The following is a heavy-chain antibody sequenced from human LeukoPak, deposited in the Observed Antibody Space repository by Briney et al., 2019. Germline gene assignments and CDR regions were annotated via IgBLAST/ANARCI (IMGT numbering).Heavy chain of an antibody. CDR1: GFTFSNAW. D-gene: IGHD3-16*01. J-gene: IGHJ3*02. CDR3: TTGGEPDAFDI. Sequence: AGGSLRLSCAASGFTFSNAWMSWVRQAPGKGLEWVGRIKSKSDGGTTDYAAPVKGRFTISRDDSKNTLYLQMNSLKTEDTAVYYCTTGGEPDAFDIWGQGTMVTVSS. CDR2: IKSKSDGGTT. V-gene: IGHV3-15*01.